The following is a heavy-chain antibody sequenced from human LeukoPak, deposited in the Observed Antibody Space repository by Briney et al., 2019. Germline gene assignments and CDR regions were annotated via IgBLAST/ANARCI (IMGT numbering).Heavy chain of an antibody. CDR1: GFTFSSYA. V-gene: IGHV3-30-3*01. Sequence: PGGSLRLSCAASGFTFSSYAMHWVRQAPGKGLEWVAVISYDGSNKYYADSVKGRFTISRDNSKNTLYLQMSSLRSEDTAVYYCARDAVVRPSRSIDAFDIWGQGTMVTVSS. CDR2: ISYDGSNK. CDR3: ARDAVVRPSRSIDAFDI. J-gene: IGHJ3*02. D-gene: IGHD2-2*01.